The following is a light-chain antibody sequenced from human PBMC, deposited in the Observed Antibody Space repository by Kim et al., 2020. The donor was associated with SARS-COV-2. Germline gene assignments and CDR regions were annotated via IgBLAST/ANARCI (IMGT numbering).Light chain of an antibody. CDR1: QGIRSY. CDR3: LQFDSYPLT. CDR2: DAD. Sequence: SASVGDRVTITCRASQGIRSYLAWFQQKQGNVPKRLIYDADSLQSGVPSRFNGSGSGTEFTLTISSLQPEDFATYYCLQFDSYPLTFGQGTKLEI. V-gene: IGKV1-17*03. J-gene: IGKJ2*01.